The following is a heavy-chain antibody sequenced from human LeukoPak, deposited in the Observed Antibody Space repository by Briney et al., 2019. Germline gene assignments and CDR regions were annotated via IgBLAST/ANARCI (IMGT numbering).Heavy chain of an antibody. Sequence: SETLSLTCTVSGGSISSGDYYWSWIRQPPGKGLEWIGYIYYSGSTYYNPSLKSRVTISVDTSKNQFSLKLSSVTAADTAVYYCARLSGYYGSGSSPYGMDVWGQGTTVTVSS. CDR1: GGSISSGDYY. CDR2: IYYSGST. J-gene: IGHJ6*02. V-gene: IGHV4-30-4*01. CDR3: ARLSGYYGSGSSPYGMDV. D-gene: IGHD3-10*01.